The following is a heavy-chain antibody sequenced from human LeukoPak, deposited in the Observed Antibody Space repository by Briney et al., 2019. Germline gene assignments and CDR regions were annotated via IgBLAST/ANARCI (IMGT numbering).Heavy chain of an antibody. CDR3: ATDRRYSGSYPYYFDY. D-gene: IGHD1-26*01. CDR2: FDPEDGET. V-gene: IGHV1-24*01. J-gene: IGHJ4*02. Sequence: GASVKVSCKVSGYTLTELSMHWVRQAPGKGLEWMGGFDPEDGETIYAQKFQGRVTMTEDTSTDTAYMELSSLRSEDTAVYYCATDRRYSGSYPYYFDYWVQGTLVTVSS. CDR1: GYTLTELS.